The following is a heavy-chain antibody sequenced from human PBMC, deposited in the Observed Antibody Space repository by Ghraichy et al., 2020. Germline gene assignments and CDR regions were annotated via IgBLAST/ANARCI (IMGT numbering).Heavy chain of an antibody. Sequence: GGYLRLSCAASGFTFSNAWMSWVRQAPGKGLEWVGRIKSKTDGGTTDYAAPVKGRFTISRDDSKNTLYLQMNSLKTEDTAVYYCTTELVSSPYYYYGMDVWGQGTTVTVSS. CDR2: IKSKTDGGTT. CDR1: GFTFSNAW. V-gene: IGHV3-15*01. CDR3: TTELVSSPYYYYGMDV. J-gene: IGHJ6*02.